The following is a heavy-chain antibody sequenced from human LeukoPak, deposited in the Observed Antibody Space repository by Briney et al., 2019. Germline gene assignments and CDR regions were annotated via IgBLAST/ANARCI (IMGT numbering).Heavy chain of an antibody. CDR2: IYPGDSDT. D-gene: IGHD5-18*01. Sequence: GASLQISCKGSGYSFTSYCIGWVRQLPGKGLEWMGIIYPGDSDTRYSPSFQGQVTISADKSISTAYLQWSSLKASDTAMYYCAITAMVHQNFDYWGQGTLVTVSS. CDR3: AITAMVHQNFDY. CDR1: GYSFTSYC. V-gene: IGHV5-51*01. J-gene: IGHJ4*02.